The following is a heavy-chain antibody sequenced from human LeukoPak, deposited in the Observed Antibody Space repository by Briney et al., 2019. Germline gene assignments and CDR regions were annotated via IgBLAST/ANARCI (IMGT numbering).Heavy chain of an antibody. CDR1: GGSISSYY. J-gene: IGHJ4*02. CDR2: IYTSVST. V-gene: IGHV4-4*07. D-gene: IGHD4-11*01. Sequence: SETLSLTCTVSGGSISSYYWSWIRQPAGKGLEWIGRIYTSVSTNYNPSLKSRVTMSVDTSKNQISLKLSSVTAADTAVYYCARFTVTTGFDYWGQGTLVTVSS. CDR3: ARFTVTTGFDY.